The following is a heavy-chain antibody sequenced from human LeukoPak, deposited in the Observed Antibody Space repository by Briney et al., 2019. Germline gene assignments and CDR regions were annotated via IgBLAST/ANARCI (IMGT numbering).Heavy chain of an antibody. V-gene: IGHV4-59*01. CDR1: GGSFSGYY. CDR3: ARGPYYYDSSGYSSLDY. Sequence: PSETLSLTCAVYGGSFSGYYWSWIRQPPGKGLEWIGYIYYSGSTNYNPSLKSRVTISVDTSKNQFSLKVNSVTAADTAVYYCARGPYYYDSSGYSSLDYWGQGTLVTVSS. CDR2: IYYSGST. J-gene: IGHJ4*02. D-gene: IGHD3-22*01.